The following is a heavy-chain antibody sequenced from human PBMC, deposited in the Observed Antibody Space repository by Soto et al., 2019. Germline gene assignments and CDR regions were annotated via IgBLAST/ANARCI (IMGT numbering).Heavy chain of an antibody. V-gene: IGHV1-58*01. D-gene: IGHD5-12*01. CDR1: GFTFSKSS. Sequence: GASVKVSCKPSGFTFSKSSVQWMRQARVQRLEWIGWVVVGSDNTRYAQNFQDRVTITRDMSTSTSYMELSSLTSEDTAVYYCARGVRGYSAYVPGYWGQGTLVTSPQ. CDR3: ARGVRGYSAYVPGY. J-gene: IGHJ4*02. CDR2: VVVGSDNT.